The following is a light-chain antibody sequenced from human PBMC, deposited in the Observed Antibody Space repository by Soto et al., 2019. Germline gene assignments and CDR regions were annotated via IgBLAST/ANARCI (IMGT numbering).Light chain of an antibody. V-gene: IGKV1-5*03. J-gene: IGKJ1*01. CDR2: KAS. Sequence: DTQMTQSPSTLSASVGDRVTITCRASQSISNWLAWYQQRPGRAPKLLIYKASNLQSGVPSRFSGSRSGTAFPLTINRLQPDDFAIYSCQQSNTFLPTFGQGTKVEFK. CDR1: QSISNW. CDR3: QQSNTFLPT.